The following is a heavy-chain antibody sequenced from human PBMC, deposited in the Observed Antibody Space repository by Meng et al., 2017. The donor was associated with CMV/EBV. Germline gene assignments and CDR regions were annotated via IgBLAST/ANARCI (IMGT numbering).Heavy chain of an antibody. CDR1: GFTFSSYA. V-gene: IGHV3-30*04. D-gene: IGHD3-3*01. CDR2: ISYDGSNK. CDR3: ARGLGTLRFLEWLPLDFDY. J-gene: IGHJ4*02. Sequence: GGSLRLSCAASGFTFSSYAMHWVRQAPGKGLKWVAVISYDGSNKYYADSVKGRFTISRDNSKNTLYLQMNSLRAEDTAVYYCARGLGTLRFLEWLPLDFDYWGQGTLVTVSS.